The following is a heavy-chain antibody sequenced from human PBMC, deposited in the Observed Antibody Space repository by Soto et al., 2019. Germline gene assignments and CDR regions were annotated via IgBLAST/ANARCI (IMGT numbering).Heavy chain of an antibody. Sequence: PSETLSLTCTVSGGSISSGDYYWSWIRQPPGKGLEWIGYIYYSGSTYYNPSLKSRVTISVDTSKNQFSLKLSSVTAADTAVYYCARDAAGAWFDPWGQGTLVTVSS. D-gene: IGHD6-13*01. V-gene: IGHV4-30-4*01. CDR2: IYYSGST. CDR3: ARDAAGAWFDP. J-gene: IGHJ5*02. CDR1: GGSISSGDYY.